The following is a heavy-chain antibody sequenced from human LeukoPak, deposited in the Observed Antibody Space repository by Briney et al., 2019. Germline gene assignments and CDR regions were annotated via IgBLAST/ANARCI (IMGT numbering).Heavy chain of an antibody. CDR2: ISGSGGST. CDR1: GFTFSSYA. D-gene: IGHD2-2*02. CDR3: AKAFPGYCSSTSRYKDY. V-gene: IGHV3-23*01. J-gene: IGHJ4*02. Sequence: GGSLRLSCAASGFTFSSYAMIWVRQAPGKGLEWVSAISGSGGSTYYADSVKGRFTISRDNSKNTLYLQMNSLRAEGTAVYYCAKAFPGYCSSTSRYKDYWGQGTLVTVSS.